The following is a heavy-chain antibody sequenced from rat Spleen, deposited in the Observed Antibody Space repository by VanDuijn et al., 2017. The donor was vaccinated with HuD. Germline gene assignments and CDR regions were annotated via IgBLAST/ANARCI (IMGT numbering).Heavy chain of an antibody. Sequence: EVQLVESGGGLVQPGRSLKLSCAASGFTFSNYGMHWIRQAPTKGLAWVASVSPTGGSTYYRDSVKGRFTFSRDNAKSTLYLQMDSLRSEDTATYYCTREEYYDGNYYPSWYFDFWGPGTMVTVSS. CDR3: TREEYYDGNYYPSWYFDF. D-gene: IGHD1-12*02. CDR2: VSPTGGST. V-gene: IGHV5-19*01. CDR1: GFTFSNYG. J-gene: IGHJ1*01.